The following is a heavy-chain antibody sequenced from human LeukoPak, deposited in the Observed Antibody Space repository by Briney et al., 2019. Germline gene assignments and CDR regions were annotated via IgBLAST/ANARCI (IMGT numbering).Heavy chain of an antibody. CDR1: GFTFGDYA. Sequence: GGSLRLSCTASGFTFGDYAMSWFRQAPGKGLEWVGFIRSKAYGGTTEYAASVKGRFTIPRDDSKSIAYLQMNSLKTEDTAVYYCTRESITMIVVVISPDYWGQGTLVTVSS. CDR3: TRESITMIVVVISPDY. D-gene: IGHD3-22*01. V-gene: IGHV3-49*03. CDR2: IRSKAYGGTT. J-gene: IGHJ4*02.